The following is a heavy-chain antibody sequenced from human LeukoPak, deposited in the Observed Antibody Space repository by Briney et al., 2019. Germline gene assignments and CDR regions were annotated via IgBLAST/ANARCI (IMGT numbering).Heavy chain of an antibody. V-gene: IGHV3-11*01. CDR2: ISSSGSTI. CDR3: ANGPAGGLWFGESTVGY. J-gene: IGHJ4*02. D-gene: IGHD3-10*01. CDR1: GFTFSDYY. Sequence: PGGSLRLSCAASGFTFSDYYMSWIRQAPGKGLEWVSYISSSGSTIYYADSVKGRFTISRDNSKNTLYLQMNSLRAEDTAIYYCANGPAGGLWFGESTVGYWGQGTLATVSS.